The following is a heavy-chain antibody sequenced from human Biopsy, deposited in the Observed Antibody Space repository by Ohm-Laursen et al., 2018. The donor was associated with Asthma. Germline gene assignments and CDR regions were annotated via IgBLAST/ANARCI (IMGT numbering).Heavy chain of an antibody. CDR3: ARVPTTLRYFDL. CDR1: GGSASSGSYY. V-gene: IGHV4-61*01. D-gene: IGHD2-15*01. CDR2: ISYSGST. J-gene: IGHJ2*01. Sequence: PPGTLSLTCTVSGGSASSGSYYWSWIRQPPGKGLAWVSYISYSGSTDYNPSLRSRLTISMDTSKDQFSLKLSSVTAADTAVYYCARVPTTLRYFDLWGRGTLVTVSS.